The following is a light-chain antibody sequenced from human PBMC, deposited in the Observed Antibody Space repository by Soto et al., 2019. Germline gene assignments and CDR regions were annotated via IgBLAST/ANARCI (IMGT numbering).Light chain of an antibody. V-gene: IGKV3D-20*02. J-gene: IGKJ5*01. CDR2: GAS. CDR3: QHRMNWPLT. Sequence: EIVFTQSPGTLSLSPGERATLSCRASQSVSNNYLAWYQQKPGQAPRLLIYGASNRATGIPDRFSGSGSGSDFTLTISRLEPEDFAVYYCQHRMNWPLTFGQGTRLEI. CDR1: QSVSNNY.